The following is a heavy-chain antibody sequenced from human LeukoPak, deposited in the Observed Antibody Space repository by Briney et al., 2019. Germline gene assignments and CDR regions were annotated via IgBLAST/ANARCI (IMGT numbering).Heavy chain of an antibody. V-gene: IGHV4-59*01. Sequence: SETLSLTCTVSGGSISSYYWSWIRQPPGKGLEWIGYIYYSGSTNYNPSLKSRVTISVDTSKNQFSLKLSSVTAADTAVYYCARSEQWLAYYFDYWGQGTPVTVSS. CDR3: ARSEQWLAYYFDY. J-gene: IGHJ4*02. CDR1: GGSISSYY. D-gene: IGHD6-19*01. CDR2: IYYSGST.